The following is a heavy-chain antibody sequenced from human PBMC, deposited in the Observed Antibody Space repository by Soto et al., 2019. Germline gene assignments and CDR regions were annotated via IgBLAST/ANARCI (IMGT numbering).Heavy chain of an antibody. V-gene: IGHV1-2*04. CDR2: INPNSGGT. J-gene: IGHJ4*02. Sequence: ASVKVSCKASGYTFTSYYMHWVRQAPGQGLEWMGWINPNSGGTNYAQKFQGWVTMTRDTSISTAYMELNSLRAEDTAVYYCARDSLFYGDYAHHYWGQGTLVTVSS. CDR1: GYTFTSYY. CDR3: ARDSLFYGDYAHHY. D-gene: IGHD4-17*01.